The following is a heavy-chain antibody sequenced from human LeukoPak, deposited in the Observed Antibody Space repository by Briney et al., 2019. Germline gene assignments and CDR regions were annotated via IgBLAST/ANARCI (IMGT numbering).Heavy chain of an antibody. V-gene: IGHV3-30-3*01. CDR2: ISYDGSNK. CDR1: GFTFSSYA. CDR3: ARNLPAADY. D-gene: IGHD2-2*01. Sequence: QPGGSLRLSCAASGFTFSSYAMHWVRQAPGKGLEWVAVISYDGSNKYYADSVKGRLTISRDNAKNSLYLQMNSLRAEDTAVYYCARNLPAADYWGQGTLVTVSS. J-gene: IGHJ4*02.